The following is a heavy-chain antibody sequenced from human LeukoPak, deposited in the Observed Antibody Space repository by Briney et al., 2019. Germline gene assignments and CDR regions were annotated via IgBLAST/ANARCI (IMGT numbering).Heavy chain of an antibody. D-gene: IGHD4-17*01. Sequence: ASVKVSCKASGGTFSSYAISWLRQAPGQGLEWMGGIIPIFGTANYAQKFQGRVTITTDESTSTAYMELSSLRSEDTAVYYCAQFSPGTTVTNNWFDPWGQGTLVTVSS. J-gene: IGHJ5*02. CDR3: AQFSPGTTVTNNWFDP. CDR1: GGTFSSYA. V-gene: IGHV1-69*05. CDR2: IIPIFGTA.